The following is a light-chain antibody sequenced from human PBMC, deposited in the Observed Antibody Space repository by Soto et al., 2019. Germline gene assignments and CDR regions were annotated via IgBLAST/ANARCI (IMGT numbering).Light chain of an antibody. CDR3: CTYATSGTWV. V-gene: IGLV2-23*01. J-gene: IGLJ3*02. CDR1: SSDVGNFNL. Sequence: QSVLTQPASVSGSPGQSITISCAGTSSDVGNFNLVSWYQQHPGKAPQLIIHEDIKRPSGVSNRFSGSKSGNTASLTISGLQAEDEADYHCCTYATSGTWVFGGGTKVTVL. CDR2: EDI.